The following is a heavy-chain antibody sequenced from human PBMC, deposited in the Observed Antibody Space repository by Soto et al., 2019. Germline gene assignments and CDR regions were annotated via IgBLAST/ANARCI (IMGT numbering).Heavy chain of an antibody. CDR1: GGTFSSYA. D-gene: IGHD1-26*01. J-gene: IGHJ6*02. CDR2: IIPIFGTA. V-gene: IGHV1-69*13. CDR3: ASPLSRPTRHYYGMDV. Sequence: SVKVSCKASGGTFSSYAISWVRQAPGQGLEWMGGIIPIFGTANYAQKFQGRVTITADESTSTAYMELSSLRSEDTAVYYCASPLSRPTRHYYGMDVWGQGTTVTISS.